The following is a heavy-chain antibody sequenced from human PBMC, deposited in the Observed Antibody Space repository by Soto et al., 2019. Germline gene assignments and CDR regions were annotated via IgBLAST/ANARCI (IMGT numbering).Heavy chain of an antibody. J-gene: IGHJ3*02. CDR1: GFTFDDYG. D-gene: IGHD3-9*01. CDR2: INWNGGST. V-gene: IGHV3-20*01. Sequence: GGSLRLSCAASGFTFDDYGMSWVRQAPGKGLEWVSGINWNGGSTGYADSVKGRFTISRDNAKNSLYLQMNSLRAEDTALYHCARVKYYDILTGYYSAFDIWGQGTMVTVSS. CDR3: ARVKYYDILTGYYSAFDI.